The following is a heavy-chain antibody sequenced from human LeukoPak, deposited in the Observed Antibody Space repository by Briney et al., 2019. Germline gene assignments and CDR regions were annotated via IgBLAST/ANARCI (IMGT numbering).Heavy chain of an antibody. CDR3: AKSSPYSATYFDY. J-gene: IGHJ4*02. D-gene: IGHD1-26*01. CDR1: EFTFNSYA. CDR2: ISGGGANT. Sequence: PGGSLRLSCAASEFTFNSYAMSWVRQAPGKGLEWVSAISGGGANTCYADSVKGRFTISRDNSKNTLYLQMNSLRAEDTAVYYCAKSSPYSATYFDYWGQGTLVTVSS. V-gene: IGHV3-23*01.